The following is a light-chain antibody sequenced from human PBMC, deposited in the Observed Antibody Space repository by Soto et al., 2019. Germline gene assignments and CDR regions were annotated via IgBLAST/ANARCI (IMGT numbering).Light chain of an antibody. Sequence: DIQMTQSPSSVSASVGDRVTSTCRASQGISSGLGWYQQKPGKAPNLLIHSASSLQSGVPSRFSGSGSGTDFTLTISSLQPEDFATYYCQQANSFPLTFGGGTKVEIK. CDR3: QQANSFPLT. J-gene: IGKJ4*01. CDR1: QGISSG. V-gene: IGKV1-12*01. CDR2: SAS.